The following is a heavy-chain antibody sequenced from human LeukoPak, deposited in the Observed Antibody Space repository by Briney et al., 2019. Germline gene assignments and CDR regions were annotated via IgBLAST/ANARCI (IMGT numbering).Heavy chain of an antibody. CDR3: ARLEYGSGSYWEKRHYYYYMDV. CDR1: GGSISSGGYS. J-gene: IGHJ6*03. CDR2: IYYSGST. Sequence: SETLSLTCAVSGGSISSGGYSWSWIRQPPGKGLEWIGYIYYSGSTYYNPSLKSRVTISVDTSKNQFSLKLSSVTAADTAVYYCARLEYGSGSYWEKRHYYYYMDVWGKGTTVTVSS. D-gene: IGHD3-10*01. V-gene: IGHV4-30-4*07.